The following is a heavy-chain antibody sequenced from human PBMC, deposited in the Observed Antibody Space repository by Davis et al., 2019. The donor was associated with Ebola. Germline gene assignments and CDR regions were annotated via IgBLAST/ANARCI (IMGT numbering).Heavy chain of an antibody. CDR1: GYSFTDDG. Sequence: ASVKVSCKASGYSFTDDGISWVRQAPGQGLEWMGWISTYNGNTNYAQKLQGRVTMTTDTSTSTAYMELRSLRSDDTAVYYCARGYCSGGSCYSGDYWGQGTLVTVSS. V-gene: IGHV1-18*01. CDR3: ARGYCSGGSCYSGDY. CDR2: ISTYNGNT. J-gene: IGHJ4*02. D-gene: IGHD2-15*01.